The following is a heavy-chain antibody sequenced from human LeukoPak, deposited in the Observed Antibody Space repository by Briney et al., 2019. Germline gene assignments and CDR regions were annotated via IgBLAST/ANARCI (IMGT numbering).Heavy chain of an antibody. CDR3: ARGRVYEGLPLSFYFDY. V-gene: IGHV1-8*01. CDR1: GYTFTIYD. J-gene: IGHJ4*02. D-gene: IGHD3-16*01. CDR2: MNPNSGNT. Sequence: ASVKVSRKASGYTFTIYDINWVRQATGQGLEWMGWMNPNSGNTGYAQKFQGRVTMTRNTSISTAYMELSSLRSEDTAVYYCARGRVYEGLPLSFYFDYWGQGTLVTVSS.